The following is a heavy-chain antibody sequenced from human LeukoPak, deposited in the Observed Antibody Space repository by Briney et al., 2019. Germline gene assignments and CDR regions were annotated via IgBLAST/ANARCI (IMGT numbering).Heavy chain of an antibody. J-gene: IGHJ4*02. CDR2: ISYDGSNK. Sequence: GGSLRLSCAVSGFTVTNDYMNWVSQAPGKGLEWVAVISYDGSNKYYADSVKGRFTISRDNSKNTLYLQMNSLRAEDTAVYYCAKDGSGWPFDYWGQGTLVTVSS. CDR3: AKDGSGWPFDY. V-gene: IGHV3-30*18. D-gene: IGHD6-19*01. CDR1: GFTVTNDY.